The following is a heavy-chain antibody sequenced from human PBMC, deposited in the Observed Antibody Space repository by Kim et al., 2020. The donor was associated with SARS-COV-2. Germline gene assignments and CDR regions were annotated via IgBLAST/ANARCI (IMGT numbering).Heavy chain of an antibody. J-gene: IGHJ6*02. CDR3: ARDGEYDILTGYVNYYYYYGMDV. CDR1: GFTFSSYW. Sequence: GGSLRLSCAASGFTFSSYWMHWVRQAPGKGLVWVSRINSDGSSTSYADSVKGRFTISRDNAKNTLYLQMNSLRAEDTAVYYCARDGEYDILTGYVNYYYYYGMDVWGQGTTVTVSS. V-gene: IGHV3-74*01. D-gene: IGHD3-9*01. CDR2: INSDGSST.